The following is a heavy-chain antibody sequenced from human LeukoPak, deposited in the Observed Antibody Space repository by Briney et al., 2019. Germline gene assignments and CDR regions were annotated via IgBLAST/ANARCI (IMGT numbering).Heavy chain of an antibody. CDR2: IKRDGSGK. J-gene: IGHJ4*02. D-gene: IGHD5-18*01. CDR1: GFTFSNDW. CDR3: AASDTATLRGKYY. V-gene: IGHV3-7*01. Sequence: GGSLRLSCAVSGFTFSNDWMSWVRQAPGKGLGWVAMIKRDGSGKYYVDSVKGRFTTSRDNAKNSLYLQMNSLRAEDTAVYFCAASDTATLRGKYYWGQGTLVTVSS.